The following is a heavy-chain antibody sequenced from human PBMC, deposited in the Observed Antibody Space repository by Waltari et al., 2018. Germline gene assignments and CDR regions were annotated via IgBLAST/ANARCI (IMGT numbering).Heavy chain of an antibody. CDR1: GGTFSSYA. D-gene: IGHD4-17*01. CDR2: IIPIFGTA. CDR3: ARSYGTGDYDSIDYYYYYGMDV. J-gene: IGHJ6*02. Sequence: QVQLVQSGAEVKKPGSSVKVSCKASGGTFSSYAISWVRQAPGQGLEWMGGIIPIFGTANYAQKFQGRVTITTDESTSTAYMELSSLRSEDTAVYYCARSYGTGDYDSIDYYYYYGMDVWGQGTTVTVSS. V-gene: IGHV1-69*05.